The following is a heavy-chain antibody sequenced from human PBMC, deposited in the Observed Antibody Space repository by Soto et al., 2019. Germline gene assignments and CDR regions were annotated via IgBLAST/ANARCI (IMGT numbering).Heavy chain of an antibody. CDR2: ISGSGGST. D-gene: IGHD2-2*01. J-gene: IGHJ5*02. V-gene: IGHV3-23*01. CDR1: GFTFSSYA. Sequence: EVQLLESGGGLVQPGGSLRLSCAASGFTFSSYAMSWVRQAPGKGLEWVSAISGSGGSTYYADSVKGRFTISRDNSKNTPYLQMNSLRAEDTAVYYCAKLGYIVVVPAANWFDPWGQGTLVTVSS. CDR3: AKLGYIVVVPAANWFDP.